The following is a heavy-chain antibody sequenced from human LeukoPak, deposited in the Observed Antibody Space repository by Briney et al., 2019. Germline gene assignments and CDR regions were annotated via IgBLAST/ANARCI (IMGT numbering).Heavy chain of an antibody. D-gene: IGHD1-26*01. J-gene: IGHJ4*02. CDR3: AREALVPDY. Sequence: GGSLRLSCAASGFTFSDYYMSWIRQAPGTGLEWTSYISTSGSTTLYADSVKGRFTISRDNAKNSLYLQMNSLRAEDTAVYYCAREALVPDYWGQGTPVTVSS. CDR1: GFTFSDYY. V-gene: IGHV3-11*01. CDR2: ISTSGSTT.